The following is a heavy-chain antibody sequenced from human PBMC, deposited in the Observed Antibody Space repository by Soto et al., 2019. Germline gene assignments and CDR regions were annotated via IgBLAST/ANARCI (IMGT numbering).Heavy chain of an antibody. D-gene: IGHD3-10*01. Sequence: EVQLVESGGGLVQPGGSLRLSCAASGFTFSRYEMNWVRQAPGKGLEWISYIHSSGTTIYYADSVKGRFTISRDNAKNSLCMQMNSLSAEDTAVYYCATRSGGGGVFDFWGQGTMVTVSS. CDR2: IHSSGTTI. J-gene: IGHJ3*01. CDR3: ATRSGGGGVFDF. V-gene: IGHV3-48*03. CDR1: GFTFSRYE.